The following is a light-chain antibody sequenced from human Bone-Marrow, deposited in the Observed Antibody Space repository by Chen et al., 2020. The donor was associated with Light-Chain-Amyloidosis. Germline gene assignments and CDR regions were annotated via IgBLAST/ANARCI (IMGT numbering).Light chain of an antibody. V-gene: IGKV3-15*01. CDR1: QSVSSN. CDR2: GAS. J-gene: IGKJ1*01. Sequence: EIVMTQSPATLSVSPGERATLSCRASQSVSSNLAWYQQKPGQAPRLLIYGASTRATGIPARFSGSTSGTGFTLTIGSLQSEDFAVYYCQQYNNWPPWTFGQGTKVEIK. CDR3: QQYNNWPPWT.